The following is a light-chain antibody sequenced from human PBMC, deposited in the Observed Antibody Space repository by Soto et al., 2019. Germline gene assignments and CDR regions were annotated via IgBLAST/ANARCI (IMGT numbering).Light chain of an antibody. V-gene: IGLV2-14*01. CDR1: SSDTAGYNY. CDR3: SSYAGSNNPYV. Sequence: QSALTQPASVSGSPGQSITISCTGTSSDTAGYNYVSWYQQHPGKAPKLMIYEVSNRPSGVSSRFSGSQSGNTASLTISGLQAEDEANYYCSSYAGSNNPYVFGTGTKVTVL. J-gene: IGLJ1*01. CDR2: EVS.